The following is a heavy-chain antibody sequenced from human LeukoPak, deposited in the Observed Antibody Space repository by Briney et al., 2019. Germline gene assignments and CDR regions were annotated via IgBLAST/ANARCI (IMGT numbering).Heavy chain of an antibody. CDR2: ISWNSGSI. CDR1: GFSFDDYT. J-gene: IGHJ3*02. Sequence: SLRLSCAASGFSFDDYTMHWVRQAPGKGLEWVSGISWNSGSIGYADSVKGRFTISRDNAKNSLYLQMNSLRAEDTALYYCAKDRRGGYYYDSGAFDIWGQGTMVTVSS. CDR3: AKDRRGGYYYDSGAFDI. D-gene: IGHD3-22*01. V-gene: IGHV3-9*01.